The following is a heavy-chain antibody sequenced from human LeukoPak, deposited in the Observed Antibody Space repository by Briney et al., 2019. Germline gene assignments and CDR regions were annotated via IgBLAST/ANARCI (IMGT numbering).Heavy chain of an antibody. CDR2: IYYSGST. J-gene: IGHJ4*02. D-gene: IGHD5-24*01. CDR3: ARATPKNPFGWLQHPDRYYFDY. CDR1: GGSFSSGSYY. Sequence: SETLSLTCTVSGGSFSSGSYYWSWIRQPPGKGLEWIGYIYYSGSTNYNPSLKSRVTISVDTSKNQFSLKLSSVTAADTAVYYCARATPKNPFGWLQHPDRYYFDYWGQGTLVTVSS. V-gene: IGHV4-61*01.